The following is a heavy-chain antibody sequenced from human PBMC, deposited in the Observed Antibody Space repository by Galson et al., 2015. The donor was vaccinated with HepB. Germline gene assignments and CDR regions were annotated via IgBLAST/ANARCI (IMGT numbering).Heavy chain of an antibody. J-gene: IGHJ5*01. CDR2: IYYSGST. D-gene: IGHD3-3*01. CDR1: GGSINSDY. V-gene: IGHV4-59*08. Sequence: QVQLQESGPGLVKPSETLSLTCTVSGGSINSDYWSWIRQPPGKGLEWIGYIYYSGSTNYNPSLTSRVTISVDTSKNQFSLKLSSVTAADAAVYYCARRSTLRQVQENW. CDR3: ARRSTLRQVQENW.